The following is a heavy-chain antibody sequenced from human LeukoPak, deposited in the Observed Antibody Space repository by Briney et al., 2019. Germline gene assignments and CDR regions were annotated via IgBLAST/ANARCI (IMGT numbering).Heavy chain of an antibody. CDR3: ARDDPSMIAALHY. V-gene: IGHV3-21*01. CDR2: IDGTSTNI. D-gene: IGHD6-6*01. Sequence: GGSLRLSCAASGFTFSSYRMNWVRQAPGKGLEWVSSIDGTSTNIYYADSVKGRFTISRDNAKNSVYLQMNSLRAEDTAVYYCARDDPSMIAALHYWGQGTLVTVSS. J-gene: IGHJ4*02. CDR1: GFTFSSYR.